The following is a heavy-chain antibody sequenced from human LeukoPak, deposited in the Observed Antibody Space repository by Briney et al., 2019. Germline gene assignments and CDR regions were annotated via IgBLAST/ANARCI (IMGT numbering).Heavy chain of an antibody. CDR3: ARAITDVVVATYYGMDV. V-gene: IGHV3-33*01. Sequence: PGRSLRLSCAASGFTFSSYGMHSVRQAPGKGLEWVAIVRFDGSNNTYGDSVRGRFTISRDNSKNTLYLQMNSLRGEDTAVYYCARAITDVVVATYYGMDVWGQGTTVTVSS. CDR2: VRFDGSNN. J-gene: IGHJ6*02. CDR1: GFTFSSYG. D-gene: IGHD2-2*01.